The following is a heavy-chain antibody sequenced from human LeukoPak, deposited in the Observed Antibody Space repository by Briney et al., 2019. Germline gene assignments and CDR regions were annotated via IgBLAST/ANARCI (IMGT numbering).Heavy chain of an antibody. J-gene: IGHJ4*02. D-gene: IGHD3-22*01. CDR3: ARDPRLGYSDTSGREGDY. V-gene: IGHV4-34*01. Sequence: KPSETLSLTCAVYGGSFSGYYWSWLRQPPGKGLEWIGSIYYIGSTYYYPSLKSRVIISLDRSRNQFSLRLNSVTAADTAVYYRARDPRLGYSDTSGREGDYWGQGTLVTVSP. CDR2: IYYIGST. CDR1: GGSFSGYY.